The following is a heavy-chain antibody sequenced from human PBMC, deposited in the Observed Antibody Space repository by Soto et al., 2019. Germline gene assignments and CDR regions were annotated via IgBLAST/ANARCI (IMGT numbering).Heavy chain of an antibody. CDR1: GGTFSSYA. J-gene: IGHJ6*02. D-gene: IGHD2-21*02. CDR3: ARVCRLYCGGDCYPNYYYGMDL. V-gene: IGHV1-69*13. Sequence: SVKVSCKASGGTFSSYAISWVRQAPGQGLEWMGGIIPIFGTANYAQKFQGRVTITADESTSTAYMELSSLRSEDTAVYYCARVCRLYCGGDCYPNYYYGMDLWGQGTTVTVS. CDR2: IIPIFGTA.